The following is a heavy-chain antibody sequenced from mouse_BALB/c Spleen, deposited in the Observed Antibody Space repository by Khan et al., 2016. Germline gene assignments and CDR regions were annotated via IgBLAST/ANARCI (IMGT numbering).Heavy chain of an antibody. V-gene: IGHV3-2*02. CDR1: GYSITSDYA. CDR3: ASRNWDVDY. Sequence: EVQLQESGPGLVKPSQSLSLTYTVTGYSITSDYAWNWIRQFPGNKLEWMGYISYSGSTSYNPSLKSRISITRDTSKNQFFLQLNSVTTEDTATYYCASRNWDVDYWGQGTTLTVSS. J-gene: IGHJ2*01. CDR2: ISYSGST. D-gene: IGHD4-1*02.